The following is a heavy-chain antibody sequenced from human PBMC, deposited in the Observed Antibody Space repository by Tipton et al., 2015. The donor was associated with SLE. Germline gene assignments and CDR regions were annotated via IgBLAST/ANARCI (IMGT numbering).Heavy chain of an antibody. CDR3: ARDSNYYDSSGYFY. V-gene: IGHV4-34*01. J-gene: IGHJ4*02. D-gene: IGHD3-22*01. CDR2: INHSGST. CDR1: GGSFSGYY. Sequence: TLSLTCAVYGGSFSGYYWSWIRQPPGKGLEWIGEINHSGSTNYNPSLKSRVTISVDTSKNQFSLKLSSVTAADTAVYYCARDSNYYDSSGYFYWGQGTLVTVSS.